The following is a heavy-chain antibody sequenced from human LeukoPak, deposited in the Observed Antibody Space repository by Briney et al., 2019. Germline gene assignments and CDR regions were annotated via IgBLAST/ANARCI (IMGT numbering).Heavy chain of an antibody. J-gene: IGHJ6*02. CDR3: ARGGVTTSRYYYGMDV. D-gene: IGHD4-17*01. V-gene: IGHV1-2*02. CDR2: INPNSGGT. CDR1: GYTFTSYG. Sequence: GASVKVSCKASGYTFTSYGISWVRQAPGQGLEWMGWINPNSGGTNYAQKFQGRVTMTRDTSISTAYMELSRLRSDDTAVYYCARGGVTTSRYYYGMDVWGQGTTVTVSS.